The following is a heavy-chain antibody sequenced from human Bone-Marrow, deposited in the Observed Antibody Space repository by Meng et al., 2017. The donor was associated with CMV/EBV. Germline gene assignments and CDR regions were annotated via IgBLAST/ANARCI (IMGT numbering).Heavy chain of an antibody. V-gene: IGHV3-11*06. J-gene: IGHJ4*02. Sequence: FTFSEYYMSWIRQAPGKGLEWVSSISSSSSYIYYADSVKGRFTISRDNAKNSLYLQMNSLRAEDTAVYYCARDSITMVRGVIIRTRDYWGQGTLVTVSS. CDR3: ARDSITMVRGVIIRTRDY. CDR2: ISSSSSYI. D-gene: IGHD3-10*01. CDR1: FTFSEYY.